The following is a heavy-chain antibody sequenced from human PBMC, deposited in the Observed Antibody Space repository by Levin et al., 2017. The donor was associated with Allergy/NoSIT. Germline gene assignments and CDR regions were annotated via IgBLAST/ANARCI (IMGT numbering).Heavy chain of an antibody. CDR3: ARRVSSPNLNSFYYFGMDV. J-gene: IGHJ6*02. CDR1: GGSINNYY. Sequence: SETLSLTCTVSGGSINNYYWSWIRQPPGKGLELIGYIYYSGSTNYKLSLKSRVTISVDTSKNQFSLKLSSVTAADTAVYYCARRVSSPNLNSFYYFGMDVWGQGTTVTVSS. CDR2: IYYSGST. V-gene: IGHV4-59*01. D-gene: IGHD3-10*01.